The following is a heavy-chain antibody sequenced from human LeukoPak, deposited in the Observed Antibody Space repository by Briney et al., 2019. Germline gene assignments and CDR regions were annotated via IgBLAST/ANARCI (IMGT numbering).Heavy chain of an antibody. D-gene: IGHD3-10*01. V-gene: IGHV4-34*01. Sequence: PSETLSLTCAVYGGSFSGYFWSWIRQAPGKGLEWIGEIDHSGSTNYNPSLKSRVTISVDTSKNQFSLKLSSVTAADTAVYYCARQTRAMVRGANFDYWGQGTLVTVSS. CDR2: IDHSGST. CDR1: GGSFSGYF. J-gene: IGHJ4*02. CDR3: ARQTRAMVRGANFDY.